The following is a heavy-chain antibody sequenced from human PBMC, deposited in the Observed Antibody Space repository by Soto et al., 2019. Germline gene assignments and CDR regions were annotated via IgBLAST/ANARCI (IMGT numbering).Heavy chain of an antibody. Sequence: GGSLRLSCAASGFTFSSYAMSWVRQAPGKGLEWVSAISGSGGSTYYADSVKGRFTISRDNSKNTLYLQMNSLRAEDTAVYYCAKDKRRGIVVVTTFDYWGQGTLVTGSS. D-gene: IGHD3-22*01. CDR2: ISGSGGST. V-gene: IGHV3-23*01. CDR1: GFTFSSYA. CDR3: AKDKRRGIVVVTTFDY. J-gene: IGHJ4*02.